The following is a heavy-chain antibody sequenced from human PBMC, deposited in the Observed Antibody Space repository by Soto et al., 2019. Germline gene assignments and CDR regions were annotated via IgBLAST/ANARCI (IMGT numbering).Heavy chain of an antibody. CDR2: INHSGST. CDR1: GRSFSGYY. V-gene: IGHV4-34*01. J-gene: IGHJ4*02. CDR3: ARAYGGDVFDY. Sequence: QVQLQQWGAGLLKPSETLSFTCAVYGRSFSGYYWSWIRQPPGKGLEWIGEINHSGSTNYNPSLKSRVTISVDTSKNHFSLKLSSLTAADTAVYYCARAYGGDVFDYWGQGTLVTVSS. D-gene: IGHD2-21*01.